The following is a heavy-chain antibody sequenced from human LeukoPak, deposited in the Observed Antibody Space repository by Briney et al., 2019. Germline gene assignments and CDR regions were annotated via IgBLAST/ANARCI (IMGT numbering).Heavy chain of an antibody. Sequence: KPSDTLSLTCTVSGDSISRYYWRCTPHPPGKALEWIGYIYYSECTNYNPSLKGRVTISVATSKNQCSLKLSSVTAADTAVYYCARDRIAVAGWYYYGMDVWGKGTTVTVSS. D-gene: IGHD6-19*01. J-gene: IGHJ6*04. CDR3: ARDRIAVAGWYYYGMDV. CDR1: GDSISRYY. CDR2: IYYSECT. V-gene: IGHV4-59*01.